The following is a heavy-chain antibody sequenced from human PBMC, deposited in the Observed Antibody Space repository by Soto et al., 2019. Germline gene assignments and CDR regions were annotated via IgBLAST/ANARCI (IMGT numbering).Heavy chain of an antibody. CDR1: GFTFSSYA. CDR3: ARDGQQWLGPTDYNFDY. V-gene: IGHV3-30-3*01. CDR2: ISYDGSNK. J-gene: IGHJ4*02. D-gene: IGHD6-19*01. Sequence: GGSLRLSCAASGFTFSSYAMHWVRQAPGKGLEWVAVISYDGSNKYYADSVKGRFTISRDNSKNTLYLQMNSLRAEDTAVYYCARDGQQWLGPTDYNFDYWGQGTLVTVSS.